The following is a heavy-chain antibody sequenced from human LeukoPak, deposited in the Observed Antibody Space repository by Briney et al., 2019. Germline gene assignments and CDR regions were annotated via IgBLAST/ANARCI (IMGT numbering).Heavy chain of an antibody. Sequence: SETLSLTFTGSGGSIIGHYWSWIRQPPGKGLEYIGYIYYSGNTNYNPSLQSRVTISVATSKNQFSLKLSAVSAADTAVYYCARLDRYYYDTSAMDVWGKGTTVTVAP. V-gene: IGHV4-59*11. CDR3: ARLDRYYYDTSAMDV. CDR2: IYYSGNT. J-gene: IGHJ6*04. D-gene: IGHD3-22*01. CDR1: GGSIIGHY.